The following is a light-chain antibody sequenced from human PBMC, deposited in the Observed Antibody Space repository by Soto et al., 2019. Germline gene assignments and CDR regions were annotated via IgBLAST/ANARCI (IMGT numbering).Light chain of an antibody. CDR1: QSVSRY. CDR3: QQRFSWPPT. V-gene: IGKV3-11*01. CDR2: DTS. Sequence: EIGLTQSPATLSLSPGDRATLSCRASQSVSRYVAWYQQKPGQAPRLLIHDTSTRATGVPDTFSGSGSGTEFTLTISSLEPEDSAMYYCQQRFSWPPTFGGGTHVEIK. J-gene: IGKJ4*01.